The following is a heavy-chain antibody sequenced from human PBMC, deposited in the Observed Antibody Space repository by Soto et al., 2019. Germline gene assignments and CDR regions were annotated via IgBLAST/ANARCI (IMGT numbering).Heavy chain of an antibody. V-gene: IGHV3-30*03. CDR1: GFTFSSYG. J-gene: IGHJ4*02. CDR3: ATPQGGWYPPFDY. Sequence: GGSMRLSCAASGFTFSSYGIHWVRQAPGKGLEWVAVISYDGSNKYYADSVKGRFTISRDNSKNTLYLQMNSLRAEDTAVYYCATPQGGWYPPFDYWGQGTLVTVSS. D-gene: IGHD6-19*01. CDR2: ISYDGSNK.